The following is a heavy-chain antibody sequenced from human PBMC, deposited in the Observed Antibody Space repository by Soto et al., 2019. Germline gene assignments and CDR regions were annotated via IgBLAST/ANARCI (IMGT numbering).Heavy chain of an antibody. J-gene: IGHJ5*02. D-gene: IGHD1-26*01. V-gene: IGHV1-2*04. CDR2: INPNSGGT. CDR3: ARSALSIVGATTDNWFDP. CDR1: GYTFTGYY. Sequence: GASVKVSCKASGYTFTGYYMHWVRQAPGQGLEWMGWINPNSGGTNYAQKFQGWVTMTRGTSISTAYMELSRLRSDDTAVYYCARSALSIVGATTDNWFDPWGQRTLVTVSS.